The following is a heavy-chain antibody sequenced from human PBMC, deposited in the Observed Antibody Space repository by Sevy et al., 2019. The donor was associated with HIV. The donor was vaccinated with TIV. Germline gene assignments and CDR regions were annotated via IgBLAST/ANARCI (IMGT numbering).Heavy chain of an antibody. CDR1: GYTFTSYG. D-gene: IGHD3-3*01. CDR2: ISAYNGNT. V-gene: IGHV1-18*01. Sequence: ASVKVSCKASGYTFTSYGISWVRQAPGQGLEWMGWISAYNGNTNYAQKLQGRVTMTTDTSTSTAYMELRSLRSDDTAVYYCAREGNHYDFWSGYTDYWGQGTLVTVSS. CDR3: AREGNHYDFWSGYTDY. J-gene: IGHJ4*02.